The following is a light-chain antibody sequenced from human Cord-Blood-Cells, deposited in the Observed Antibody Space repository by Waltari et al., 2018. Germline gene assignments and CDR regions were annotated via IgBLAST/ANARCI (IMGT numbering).Light chain of an antibody. J-gene: IGLJ2*01. CDR3: SSYTSSSTLEGV. CDR1: SSDVGGYNY. CDR2: DVS. V-gene: IGLV2-14*04. Sequence: SPGQSLTISCTGTSSDVGGYNYVSWYQQHPGKAPKLMIYDVSNRPSGVSNRFSGSKSGNTASLTISGLQAEDEADYYCSSYTSSSTLEGVFGGGTKLTVL.